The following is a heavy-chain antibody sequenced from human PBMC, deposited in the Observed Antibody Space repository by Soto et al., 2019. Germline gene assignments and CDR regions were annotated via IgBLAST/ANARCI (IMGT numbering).Heavy chain of an antibody. J-gene: IGHJ4*02. V-gene: IGHV4-39*07. Sequence: SETLSLTCTVSGGSISSGGYYWSWVRQPPGKGLEWIGEIYHSGSTNYNPSLKSRVTISVDKSKNQFSLKLSSVTAADTAVYYCARGRVVPAAMGFMFDYWGQGTLVTVSS. CDR2: IYHSGST. CDR3: ARGRVVPAAMGFMFDY. D-gene: IGHD2-2*01. CDR1: GGSISSGGYY.